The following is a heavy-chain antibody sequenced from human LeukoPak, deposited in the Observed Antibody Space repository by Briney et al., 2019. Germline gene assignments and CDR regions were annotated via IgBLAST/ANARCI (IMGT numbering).Heavy chain of an antibody. D-gene: IGHD4-11*01. CDR3: AKDRVEVTVDY. V-gene: IGHV3-23*01. CDR2: ISSSGAGT. J-gene: IGHJ4*02. CDR1: GFTFSSYG. Sequence: GGSLRLSCAASGFTFSSYGMTWVRQAPGKGLEWVSSISSSGAGTYYADSVKGRFTISRDNSKNTLYLQMNSLRAEDTAVYYCAKDRVEVTVDYWGQGTLVTVSS.